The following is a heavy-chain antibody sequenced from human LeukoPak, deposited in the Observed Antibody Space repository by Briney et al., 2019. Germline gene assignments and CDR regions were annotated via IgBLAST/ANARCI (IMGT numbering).Heavy chain of an antibody. V-gene: IGHV3-7*01. CDR1: GFTFSSYW. Sequence: GGSLRLSCAASGFTFSSYWMSWVRQAPGKGLEWVANIKQDGREKYYVDSVKGRFTISRDNAKNSLYLQMNSLRAEDTSVYYCARGGQLVRVDWFDPWGQGTLVTVSS. D-gene: IGHD6-6*01. CDR3: ARGGQLVRVDWFDP. J-gene: IGHJ5*02. CDR2: IKQDGREK.